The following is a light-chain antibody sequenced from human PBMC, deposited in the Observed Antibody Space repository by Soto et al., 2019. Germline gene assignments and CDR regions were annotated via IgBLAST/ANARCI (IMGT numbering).Light chain of an antibody. J-gene: IGLJ3*02. CDR3: QTWGTGIPWV. V-gene: IGLV4-69*01. CDR2: LNSDGSH. CDR1: SGNSSYA. Sequence: QPVLTQSPSASAALGASVKLTCTLSSGNSSYAIAWHQQQPEKGPRYLMKLNSDGSHSKGDGIPDRFSGSSSGAERYLTISILQSEDEADYYCQTWGTGIPWVFGGGTKLTVL.